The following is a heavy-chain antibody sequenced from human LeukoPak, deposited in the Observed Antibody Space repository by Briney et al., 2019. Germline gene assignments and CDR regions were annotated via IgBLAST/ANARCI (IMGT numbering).Heavy chain of an antibody. D-gene: IGHD3-10*01. CDR3: ARAPGELEDY. J-gene: IGHJ4*02. CDR2: IWYDGSNK. Sequence: PGGSLRLSCAASGFTFSSYGMHWVRQAPGKGLEWVAVIWYDGSNKYYADSVKGRFTISRDNAKNSLYLQMNSLRAEDTAVYYCARAPGELEDYWGQGTLVTVSS. CDR1: GFTFSSYG. V-gene: IGHV3-33*01.